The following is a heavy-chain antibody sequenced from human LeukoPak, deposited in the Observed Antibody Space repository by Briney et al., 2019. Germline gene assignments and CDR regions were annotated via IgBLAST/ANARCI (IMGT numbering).Heavy chain of an antibody. CDR2: INHSGST. D-gene: IGHD6-13*01. CDR1: GGSFSGYY. CDR3: ARGFSSSWLHPYYYYMDV. J-gene: IGHJ6*03. V-gene: IGHV4-34*01. Sequence: KPSETLSLTCAVYGGSFSGYYWSWIRQPPGKGLEWIGEINHSGSTNYNPSLKSRVTISVDTSKNQFSLKLSSVTAADTAVYYCARGFSSSWLHPYYYYMDVWGKGTTVTVSS.